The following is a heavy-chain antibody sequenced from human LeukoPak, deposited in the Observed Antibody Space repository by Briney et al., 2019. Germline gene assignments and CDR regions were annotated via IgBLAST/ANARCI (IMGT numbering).Heavy chain of an antibody. Sequence: SETLSLTCTVSVGSISSVGYYWSWIRQHPGKGLEWIGYIYYSGSTYYNPSLKSRVTISVDTSKNQFSLKLSSVTAADTAVYYCARDIISSSGYREGGKSYYYYYGMDVWGQGTTVTVSS. CDR1: VGSISSVGYY. CDR2: IYYSGST. J-gene: IGHJ6*02. D-gene: IGHD3-22*01. CDR3: ARDIISSSGYREGGKSYYYYYGMDV. V-gene: IGHV4-31*03.